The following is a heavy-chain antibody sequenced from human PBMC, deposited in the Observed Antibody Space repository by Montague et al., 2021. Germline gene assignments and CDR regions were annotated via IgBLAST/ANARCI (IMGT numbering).Heavy chain of an antibody. D-gene: IGHD2-21*01. CDR1: GFNFDNYA. J-gene: IGHJ3*02. V-gene: IGHV3-9*01. Sequence: SLRLSCAASGFNFDNYAMHWVRQVPGKGLEWVSGIKWNSGLIGYADSVKGRFTISRDNMKNSLYLQMNSLRAEDTTFYYCARRDSPDIWGQGTMVTVSS. CDR3: ARRDSPDI. CDR2: IKWNSGLI.